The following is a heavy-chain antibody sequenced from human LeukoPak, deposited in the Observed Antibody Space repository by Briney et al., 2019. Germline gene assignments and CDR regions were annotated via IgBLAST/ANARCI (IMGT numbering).Heavy chain of an antibody. Sequence: PGGSLRLSCAASGFTFRSAAMTWVRQAPGKGLEWVSYISSSGSTIYYADSVKGRFTISRDNAKNSLYLQMNSLRAEDTAVYYCARETYYYDSSGYPDYWGQGTLVTVSS. CDR1: GFTFRSAA. D-gene: IGHD3-22*01. V-gene: IGHV3-48*03. CDR2: ISSSGSTI. J-gene: IGHJ4*02. CDR3: ARETYYYDSSGYPDY.